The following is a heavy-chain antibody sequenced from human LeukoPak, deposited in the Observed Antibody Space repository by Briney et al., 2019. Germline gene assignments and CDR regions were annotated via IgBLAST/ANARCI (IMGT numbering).Heavy chain of an antibody. V-gene: IGHV1-3*01. D-gene: IGHD6-19*01. J-gene: IGHJ4*02. CDR1: GYTFTSYA. CDR3: ARSLRVQWLVVDY. Sequence: GASVKVSCKASGYTFTSYAMHWVRQAPGQRLEWMGWINAGNGNTKYSQKFQGRVTITRDTSASAAYMELSSLRSEDTAVYYCARSLRVQWLVVDYWGQGTLVTVSS. CDR2: INAGNGNT.